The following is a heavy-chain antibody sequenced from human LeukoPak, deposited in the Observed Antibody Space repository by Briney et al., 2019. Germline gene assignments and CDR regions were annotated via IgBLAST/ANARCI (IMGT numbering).Heavy chain of an antibody. Sequence: SVKVSCKASGGTFSSYAISWVRQAPGQGLEWMGGITPIFGTANYAQKFQGRVTITADESTSTAYMELSSLRSEDTAVYYCARGHLYYYYMDVWGKGTTVTVSS. J-gene: IGHJ6*03. V-gene: IGHV1-69*13. CDR1: GGTFSSYA. CDR2: ITPIFGTA. CDR3: ARGHLYYYYMDV.